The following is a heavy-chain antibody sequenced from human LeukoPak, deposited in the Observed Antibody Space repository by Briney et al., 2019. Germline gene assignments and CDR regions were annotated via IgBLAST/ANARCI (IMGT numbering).Heavy chain of an antibody. CDR3: ALGGDYLFVEY. CDR1: GFTLSSYA. D-gene: IGHD4-17*01. J-gene: IGHJ4*02. Sequence: GRSLRLSCAASGFTLSSYAMSWVRQTPQKGLEWVSAISGSCGSTYYADSVKGRFTISRDNSKNTLYLQMNSLRAEDTAVYYCALGGDYLFVEYWGQGTLVTVSS. V-gene: IGHV3-23*01. CDR2: ISGSCGST.